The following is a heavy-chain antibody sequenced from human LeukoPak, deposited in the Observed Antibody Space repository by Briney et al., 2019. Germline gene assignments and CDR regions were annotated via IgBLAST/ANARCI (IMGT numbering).Heavy chain of an antibody. D-gene: IGHD3-9*01. J-gene: IGHJ4*02. CDR3: AKAGDPYDILTGYDY. Sequence: GGSLRLSCEASGSTFDNYAVSWVRQAPGKGLEWVSTIGISAGSTYYADAVKGRFTISRDNSKNTLYLQMNSLRAEDTAVYYYAKAGDPYDILTGYDYWGQGTLVTVSS. CDR2: IGISAGST. CDR1: GSTFDNYA. V-gene: IGHV3-23*01.